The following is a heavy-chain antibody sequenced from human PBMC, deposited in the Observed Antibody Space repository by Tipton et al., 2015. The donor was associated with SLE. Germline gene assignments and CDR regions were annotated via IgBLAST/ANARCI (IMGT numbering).Heavy chain of an antibody. V-gene: IGHV4-34*01. CDR1: GGSFSGYY. J-gene: IGHJ4*02. CDR3: ARVGAAAAIDY. D-gene: IGHD2-2*02. CDR2: INHSGST. Sequence: TLSLTCAVYGGSFSGYYWSWIRQPPGKGLEWIGEINHSGSTNYNPSLKSRVTISVDTSKNQFSLKLSSVTAADTAVYYCARVGAAAAIDYWGQGTLVTVSS.